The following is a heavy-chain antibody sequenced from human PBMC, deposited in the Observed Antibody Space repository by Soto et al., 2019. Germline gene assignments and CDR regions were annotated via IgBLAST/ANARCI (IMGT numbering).Heavy chain of an antibody. J-gene: IGHJ6*02. CDR1: GYTFTSYG. CDR2: ISAYNGNT. V-gene: IGHV1-18*01. CDR3: ARVRGFKNYYYGMDV. Sequence: GASVKVSCKASGYTFTSYGISWVRQAPGQGLEWMGWISAYNGNTNYAQKLQGRVTMTTDTSTSTAYMELRSLRSDDTAVYYCARVRGFKNYYYGMDVWGQGTTVTVSS.